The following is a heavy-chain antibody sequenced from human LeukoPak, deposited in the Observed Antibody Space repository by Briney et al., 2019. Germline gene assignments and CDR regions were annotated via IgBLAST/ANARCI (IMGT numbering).Heavy chain of an antibody. V-gene: IGHV4-34*01. Sequence: SETLSLTCAVYGGSFSGYYWSWIRQPPGKGLEWIGEINHSGGTNYNPSLKSRVTISVDTSKNQFSLKLSSVTAADTAVYYCARGPLYDSSGYYHGGFDYWGQGTLVTVSS. D-gene: IGHD3-22*01. J-gene: IGHJ4*02. CDR3: ARGPLYDSSGYYHGGFDY. CDR1: GGSFSGYY. CDR2: INHSGGT.